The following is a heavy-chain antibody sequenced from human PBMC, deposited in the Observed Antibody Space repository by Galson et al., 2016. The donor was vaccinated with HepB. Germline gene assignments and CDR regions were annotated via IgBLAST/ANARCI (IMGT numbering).Heavy chain of an antibody. D-gene: IGHD6-19*01. J-gene: IGHJ4*02. Sequence: SVKVSCKASGYIFNNYALHWVRQAPGQRLEWMAWISVVNGDTKYSQKFSGRATITRDPSASTAYMELSSLTPEDTAIYYCARLVYSGGSYYYDYWGQGTLVTVSS. V-gene: IGHV1-3*01. CDR1: GYIFNNYA. CDR3: ARLVYSGGSYYYDY. CDR2: ISVVNGDT.